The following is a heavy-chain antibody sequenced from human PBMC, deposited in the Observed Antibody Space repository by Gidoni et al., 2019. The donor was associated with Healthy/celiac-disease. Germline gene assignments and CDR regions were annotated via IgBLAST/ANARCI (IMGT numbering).Heavy chain of an antibody. CDR1: GGPISSGGYS. V-gene: IGHV4-30-2*01. CDR3: ARVMHYLDDAFDI. Sequence: QLQLQESGSGLVKPSQTLSLTCAVSGGPISSGGYSWSWIRQPPGKGLEWIGYIYHSGGTYYNPSLKSRVTISVDRSKNQFSLKLSSVTAADTAVYYCARVMHYLDDAFDIWGQGTMVTVSS. CDR2: IYHSGGT. J-gene: IGHJ3*02. D-gene: IGHD3-10*01.